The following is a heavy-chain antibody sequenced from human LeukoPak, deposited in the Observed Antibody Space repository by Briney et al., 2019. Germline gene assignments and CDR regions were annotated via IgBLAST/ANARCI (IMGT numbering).Heavy chain of an antibody. V-gene: IGHV1-3*01. CDR3: AREHDTLAGFAFDY. CDR2: IHAGNGNT. D-gene: IGHD3-9*01. Sequence: ASVKLSCKTSGFTFGTYAIQWVRHAPGQSLEWMGWIHAGNGNTKYSPSVQGRVTISRDTSASTAYLELDSLRSEDTAVYYCAREHDTLAGFAFDYWGQGTLVTVSS. CDR1: GFTFGTYA. J-gene: IGHJ4*02.